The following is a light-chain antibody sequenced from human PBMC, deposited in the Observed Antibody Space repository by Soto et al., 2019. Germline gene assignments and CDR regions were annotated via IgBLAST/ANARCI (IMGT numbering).Light chain of an antibody. Sequence: QSVLTQPASVSGTPGQSITISCTGTHSDVGIYDFVSWFQTHPGRAPKLIVFEVSYRPSGVSNRFSGSKSGNTASLTIDGLQCEDEADYYCISYTSDDVRYVVGTGTKLTVL. J-gene: IGLJ1*01. CDR3: ISYTSDDVRYV. CDR1: HSDVGIYDF. CDR2: EVS. V-gene: IGLV2-14*01.